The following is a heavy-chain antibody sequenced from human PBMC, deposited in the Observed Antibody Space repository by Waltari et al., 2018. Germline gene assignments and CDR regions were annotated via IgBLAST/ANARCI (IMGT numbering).Heavy chain of an antibody. CDR2: IYTSGST. Sequence: QVQLQESGPGLVKPSETLSLTCTVSGGSISSYYWSWIRPPAGKGLEWIGRIYTSGSTNYNPSLKSRVTMSVDTSKNQFSLKLSSVTAADTAVYYCARDRQSSYYYYMDVWGKGTTVTVSS. CDR3: ARDRQSSYYYYMDV. J-gene: IGHJ6*03. V-gene: IGHV4-4*07. CDR1: GGSISSYY. D-gene: IGHD3-10*01.